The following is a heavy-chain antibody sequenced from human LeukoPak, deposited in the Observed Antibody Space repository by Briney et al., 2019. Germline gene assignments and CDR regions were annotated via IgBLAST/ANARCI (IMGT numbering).Heavy chain of an antibody. D-gene: IGHD2-2*02. CDR2: IYSGGST. V-gene: IGHV3-66*04. CDR1: GFTVSSNY. Sequence: GGSLRLSCAASGFTVSSNYMSWVRQAPGKGLEWVSVIYSGGSTYYADSVKGRFTISRDNSKNTLYLQMNSLRAEDTAVYYCARHIVVVPAAITFYYYYYGMDVWGQGTTVTVSS. CDR3: ARHIVVVPAAITFYYYYYGMDV. J-gene: IGHJ6*02.